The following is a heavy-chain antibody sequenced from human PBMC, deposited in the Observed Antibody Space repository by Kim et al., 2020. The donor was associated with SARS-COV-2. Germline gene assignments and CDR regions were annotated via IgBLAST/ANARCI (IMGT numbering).Heavy chain of an antibody. Sequence: SETLSLTCAVYGGSFSGYYWSWIRQPPGKGLEWIGEINHSGSTNYNPSLKSRVTISVDTSKNQFSLKLSSVTAADTAVYYCARGRRYSSKDGMDVWGQGTTVTVSS. V-gene: IGHV4-34*01. D-gene: IGHD6-13*01. CDR3: ARGRRYSSKDGMDV. CDR1: GGSFSGYY. CDR2: INHSGST. J-gene: IGHJ6*02.